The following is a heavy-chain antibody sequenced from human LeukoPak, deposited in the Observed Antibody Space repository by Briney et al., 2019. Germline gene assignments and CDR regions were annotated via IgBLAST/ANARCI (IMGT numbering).Heavy chain of an antibody. V-gene: IGHV4-61*01. CDR2: IYYSGST. D-gene: IGHD1-26*01. J-gene: IGHJ6*03. Sequence: SETLSLTCTVSGGSISTSNYYWSWIRQPPGKGLEWIGYIYYSGSTNYNPSLKSRVTISVDTSKNQFSLKLSSVTAADTAVYYCASGAYSYYYMDVWGKGTTVTISS. CDR1: GGSISTSNYY. CDR3: ASGAYSYYYMDV.